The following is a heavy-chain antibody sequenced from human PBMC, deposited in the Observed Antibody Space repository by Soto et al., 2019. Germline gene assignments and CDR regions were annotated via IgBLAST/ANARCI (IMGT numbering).Heavy chain of an antibody. Sequence: QVQLQQWGAGLLKPSETLSLTCAVYGGSFSGYYWSWIRQPPGKGLDWIGEINHSGSTNYNPSLKSRVTISVDTSKNQFSLKLSSVTAADTAVYYCARLKPGGGYFDLWGRGTLVTVSS. D-gene: IGHD3-16*01. CDR3: ARLKPGGGYFDL. V-gene: IGHV4-34*01. J-gene: IGHJ2*01. CDR1: GGSFSGYY. CDR2: INHSGST.